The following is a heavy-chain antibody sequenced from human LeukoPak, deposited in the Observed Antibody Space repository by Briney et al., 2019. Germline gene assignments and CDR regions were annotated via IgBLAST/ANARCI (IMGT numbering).Heavy chain of an antibody. CDR1: GFTFSTSA. CDR2: IKFGGSNK. J-gene: IGHJ4*02. V-gene: IGHV3-30*02. D-gene: IGHD5-18*01. Sequence: GGSLRLSCAASGFTFSTSAMHWVRQAPGKGLEWVAFIKFGGSNKYYANSVKGRFTISRDNSKNTLYLQMNTLRAEDTAVYYCAGGYSYGFASWGQGTLVTVSS. CDR3: AGGYSYGFAS.